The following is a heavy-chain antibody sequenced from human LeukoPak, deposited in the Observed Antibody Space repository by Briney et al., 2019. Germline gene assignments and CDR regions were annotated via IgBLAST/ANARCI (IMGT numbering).Heavy chain of an antibody. CDR1: GGSVSSDSYY. V-gene: IGHV4-61*01. CDR2: IYYTGST. Sequence: PSETLSLTCTVSGGSVSSDSYYWSWIRQPPEKGLEWIGYIYYTGSTNYNPPLKSRVTISVDTSKNQFSLRLNSVTAADTAVYYCARGGRGYSYEIDYWGQGTLVTVSS. J-gene: IGHJ4*02. D-gene: IGHD5-18*01. CDR3: ARGGRGYSYEIDY.